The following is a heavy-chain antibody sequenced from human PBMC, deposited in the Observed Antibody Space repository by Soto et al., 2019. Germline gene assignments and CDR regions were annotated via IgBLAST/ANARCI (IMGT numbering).Heavy chain of an antibody. V-gene: IGHV1-18*01. J-gene: IGHJ5*01. D-gene: IGHD6-13*01. Sequence: VQLVQSGAELKMPGASVKVSCKTSGYVFSNYGLTWVRQAPGQGLEWMGWISIYVSYSHSSPKFHGRLIMTTDTSTNTAFMELRNLRSDETAVFFWGKNRSRDWAGSWGQGTLITISS. CDR2: ISIYVSYS. CDR1: GYVFSNYG. CDR3: GKNRSRDWAGS.